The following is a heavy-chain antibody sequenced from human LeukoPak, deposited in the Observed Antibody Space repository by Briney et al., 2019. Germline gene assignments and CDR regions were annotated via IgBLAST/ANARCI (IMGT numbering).Heavy chain of an antibody. CDR3: ARGYSSSWYAY. Sequence: SETLSLTCTVYGGSFGAYYWSWLRQPPGKGLEWIGEINHSGSSDYNPSLKSRVTISVDKSKNQFSLKLSSVTAADTAVYYCARGYSSSWYAYWGQGTLVNVSS. D-gene: IGHD6-13*01. CDR2: INHSGSS. CDR1: GGSFGAYY. J-gene: IGHJ4*02. V-gene: IGHV4-34*01.